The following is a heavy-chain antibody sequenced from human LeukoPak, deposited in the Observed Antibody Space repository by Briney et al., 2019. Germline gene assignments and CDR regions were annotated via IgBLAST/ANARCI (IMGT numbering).Heavy chain of an antibody. J-gene: IGHJ6*02. D-gene: IGHD3-10*02. CDR2: INPNSGGT. CDR3: ARENGDYDRGRSMDV. Sequence: GASVKVSCKASDYTFTSYGITWVRQAPGQGLEWMGWINPNSGGTNYAQKFQGRVTLTRDTSISTDYMELSSLRSDDTAVYYCARENGDYDRGRSMDVWGQGTTVTVSS. V-gene: IGHV1-2*02. CDR1: DYTFTSYG.